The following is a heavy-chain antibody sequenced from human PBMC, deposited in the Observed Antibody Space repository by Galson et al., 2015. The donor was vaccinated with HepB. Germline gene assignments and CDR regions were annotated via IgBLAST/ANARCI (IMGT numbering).Heavy chain of an antibody. CDR3: ARVTSIYDFSSRAYSYYYYGMDV. J-gene: IGHJ6*02. CDR1: GYTFTSYV. D-gene: IGHD6-19*01. V-gene: IGHV7-4-1*02. Sequence: SVKVSCKASGYTFTSYVINWVRQAPGQGLEWMGGINTNTGTPTYAQGFTGRFVFSLDTSVSPAYLQISSLKTEDTAVYYCARVTSIYDFSSRAYSYYYYGMDVWGQGTTVAVSS. CDR2: INTNTGTP.